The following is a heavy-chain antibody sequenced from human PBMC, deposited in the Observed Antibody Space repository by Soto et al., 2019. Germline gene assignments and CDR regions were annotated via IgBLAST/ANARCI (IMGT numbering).Heavy chain of an antibody. Sequence: EVQLVESGGGLVQPGRSLRLSCAASGFTFDDYAMHWVRQAPGKGLEWVSGISWNSGSIGYADSVKGRFTISRDNAKNSLYLQMNSLRAEDTALYYCAKDMCSRTSCPRVGFEEYYYYMDVWGKGTTVTVAS. CDR3: AKDMCSRTSCPRVGFEEYYYYMDV. D-gene: IGHD2-2*01. CDR2: ISWNSGSI. J-gene: IGHJ6*03. CDR1: GFTFDDYA. V-gene: IGHV3-9*01.